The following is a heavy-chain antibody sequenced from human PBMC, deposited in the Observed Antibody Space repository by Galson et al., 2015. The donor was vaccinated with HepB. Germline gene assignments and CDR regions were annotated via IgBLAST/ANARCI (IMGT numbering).Heavy chain of an antibody. CDR1: GFTFSSYA. J-gene: IGHJ4*02. CDR3: ARDPKFDIVVVVAAPDY. CDR2: ISYDGSNK. V-gene: IGHV3-30*04. Sequence: SLRLSCAASGFTFSSYAMHWVRQAPGKGLEWVAVISYDGSNKYYADSVKGRFTISRDNSKNTLYLQMNSLRAEDTAVYYCARDPKFDIVVVVAAPDYWGQGTLVTVSS. D-gene: IGHD2-15*01.